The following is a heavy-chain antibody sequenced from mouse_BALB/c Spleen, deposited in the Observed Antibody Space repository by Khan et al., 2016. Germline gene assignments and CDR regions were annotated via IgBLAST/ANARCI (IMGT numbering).Heavy chain of an antibody. CDR3: ARGEGNWSY. J-gene: IGHJ3*01. V-gene: IGHV5-9-3*01. CDR2: ISSGGSYT. D-gene: IGHD4-1*01. Sequence: EVELVESGGGLVKPGGSLKLSCAASGFTFSNYAMSWVRQTPEKRLEWVATISSGGSYTYYPDSVKGRFTISRDTAKNTLYLQMSSLRTEDTAMYYCARGEGNWSYWGQGTLVTVSA. CDR1: GFTFSNYA.